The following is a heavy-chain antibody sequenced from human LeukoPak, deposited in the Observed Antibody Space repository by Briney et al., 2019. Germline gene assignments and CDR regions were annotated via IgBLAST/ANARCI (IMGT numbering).Heavy chain of an antibody. D-gene: IGHD4-17*01. CDR1: GVSMSGYY. J-gene: IGHJ4*02. Sequence: PSETLSLTCTVSGVSMSGYYWSWIRQPAGKGLEWIGRIFTSGSTNYNPSLQSRVSMSIDTSKNQFSLKLSSVTAADTAVYYCARRFIPGTIDYWGQGTLVTVSS. CDR2: IFTSGST. V-gene: IGHV4-4*07. CDR3: ARRFIPGTIDY.